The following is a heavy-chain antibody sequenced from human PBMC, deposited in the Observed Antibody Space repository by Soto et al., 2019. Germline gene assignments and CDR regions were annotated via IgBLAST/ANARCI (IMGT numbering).Heavy chain of an antibody. D-gene: IGHD3-10*01. CDR3: ARAIITMVRGAYGNWFDP. Sequence: PSETLSLTCTVSGGSISSGGYYWSWIRQHPGKGLEWIGYIYYSGSTYYNPSLKSRVTISVDTSKNQFSLKLSSVTAADTAVYYCARAIITMVRGAYGNWFDPWGQGTLATVSS. J-gene: IGHJ5*02. V-gene: IGHV4-31*03. CDR2: IYYSGST. CDR1: GGSISSGGYY.